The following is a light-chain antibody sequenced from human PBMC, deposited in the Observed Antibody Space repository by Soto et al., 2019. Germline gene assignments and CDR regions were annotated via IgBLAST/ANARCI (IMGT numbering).Light chain of an antibody. CDR3: QQRGDWPPIT. CDR2: NAS. Sequence: EIVLTQSPATLSLSPEERAILSCRASQSVSTFLAWFQQKPGQPPRLLIYNASNRTTGIPARFSGSGSGTDFTLSISSLEPEDFAVYYCQQRGDWPPITFGQGTRLEIK. CDR1: QSVSTF. V-gene: IGKV3-11*01. J-gene: IGKJ5*01.